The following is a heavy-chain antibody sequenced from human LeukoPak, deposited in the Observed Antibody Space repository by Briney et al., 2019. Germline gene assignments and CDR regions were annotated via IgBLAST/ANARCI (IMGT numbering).Heavy chain of an antibody. CDR3: ATAAVVDRQLVPDC. CDR1: AYTFTSYY. D-gene: IGHD6-6*01. J-gene: IGHJ4*02. V-gene: IGHV1-46*01. CDR2: INPSGGST. Sequence: HGASVKVFCKASAYTFTSYYTHWVRQAPGQGLEWMGIINPSGGSTSYAQKFQGRVTMTRDMSTSTVYMELSCLRSEDTAVYYWATAAVVDRQLVPDCWGQGTLVTVSS.